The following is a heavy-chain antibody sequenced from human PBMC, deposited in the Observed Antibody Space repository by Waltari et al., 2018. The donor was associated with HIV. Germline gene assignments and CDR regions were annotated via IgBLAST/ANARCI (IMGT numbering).Heavy chain of an antibody. CDR1: GGSISSSSYY. V-gene: IGHV4-39*07. D-gene: IGHD2-15*01. CDR3: ARTYCSGGSCYSNYFHY. CDR2: IYYSGST. Sequence: QLQLQESGPGLVKPSETLSLTCTVSGGSISSSSYYWGGIRQPPGKGLEWIGSIYYSGSTYYNPSLKSRVTISVDTSKNQFSLKLSSVTAADTAVYYCARTYCSGGSCYSNYFHYWGQGTLVTVSS. J-gene: IGHJ4*02.